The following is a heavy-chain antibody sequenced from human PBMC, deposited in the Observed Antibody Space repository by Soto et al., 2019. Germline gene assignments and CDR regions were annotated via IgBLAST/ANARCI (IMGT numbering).Heavy chain of an antibody. V-gene: IGHV1-8*01. J-gene: IGHJ5*02. CDR2: MNPNSGNT. Sequence: AAVKVSCKASGYTFTSYDINWVRQATGQGLEWMGWMNPNSGNTGYAQKFQGRVTMTRNTSISTAYMELSSLRSEDTAVYYCARTYYDFWSGYPWGQGTMVTVSS. D-gene: IGHD3-3*01. CDR3: ARTYYDFWSGYP. CDR1: GYTFTSYD.